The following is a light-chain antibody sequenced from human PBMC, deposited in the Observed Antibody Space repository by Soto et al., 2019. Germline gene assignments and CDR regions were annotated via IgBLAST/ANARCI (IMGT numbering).Light chain of an antibody. Sequence: IQMTQSPSTLSASVGDRVTITCRASQTISNWLAWYQQKPGKAPKLLIYKASTLESAVPSRFSGSGSGTEFTLTISGLQPEEFAPDYCQYYNTYSHPFGRESKV. CDR1: QTISNW. J-gene: IGKJ1*01. CDR2: KAS. V-gene: IGKV1-5*03. CDR3: QYYNTYSHP.